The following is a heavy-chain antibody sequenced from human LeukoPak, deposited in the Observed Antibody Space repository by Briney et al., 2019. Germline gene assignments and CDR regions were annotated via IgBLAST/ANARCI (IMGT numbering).Heavy chain of an antibody. CDR3: ARDPTIAVAGIGGDY. V-gene: IGHV3-30-3*01. J-gene: IGHJ4*02. CDR2: ISYDGSNK. Sequence: GGSLRLSCAASEFTFSSYAMHWVRQAPGKGLEWVAVISYDGSNKYYADSVKGRFTISRDNSKNTLYLQMNSLRAEDTAVYYCARDPTIAVAGIGGDYWGQGTLVTVSS. CDR1: EFTFSSYA. D-gene: IGHD6-19*01.